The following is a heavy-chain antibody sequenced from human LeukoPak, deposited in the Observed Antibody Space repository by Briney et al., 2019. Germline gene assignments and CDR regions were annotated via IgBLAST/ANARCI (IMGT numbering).Heavy chain of an antibody. J-gene: IGHJ3*02. CDR3: AKEGDYYDSSDSGAFDI. D-gene: IGHD3-22*01. Sequence: GGSLRLSCAASGFTFSSYAMSWVRQAPGKGLEWVSSISGSGGSTYYADSVKGRFTISRDKSKNTLYLQMNSLRAEDTAVYYCAKEGDYYDSSDSGAFDIWGRGTMVTVSS. CDR1: GFTFSSYA. V-gene: IGHV3-23*01. CDR2: ISGSGGST.